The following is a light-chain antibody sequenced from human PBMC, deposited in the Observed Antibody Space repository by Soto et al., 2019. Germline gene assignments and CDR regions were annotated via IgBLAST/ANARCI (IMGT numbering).Light chain of an antibody. J-gene: IGLJ2*01. Sequence: QSALAQPPSASGSPGQSVTISCTGTSSDVGGYNYVSWYQQHPGKAPKLMIYEVSKRPSGVPDRFSGSKSGNTASLTVSGLQVEDEADYYCSSFEASNNLLFGGGTKVTVL. V-gene: IGLV2-8*01. CDR2: EVS. CDR3: SSFEASNNLL. CDR1: SSDVGGYNY.